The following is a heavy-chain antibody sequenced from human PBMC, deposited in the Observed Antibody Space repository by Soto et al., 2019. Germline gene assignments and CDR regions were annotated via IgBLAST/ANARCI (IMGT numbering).Heavy chain of an antibody. CDR1: GYSFTSYW. J-gene: IGHJ6*02. CDR3: ATLGYCSGGSCYPQDGMDV. Sequence: PGESLKISCKGSGYSFTSYWIGWVRQMPGKGLEWMGIIYPGDSDTRYSPSFQGQVTISADKSISTAYLQWSSLKASDTAMYYCATLGYCSGGSCYPQDGMDVWGQGTTVTVSS. CDR2: IYPGDSDT. V-gene: IGHV5-51*01. D-gene: IGHD2-15*01.